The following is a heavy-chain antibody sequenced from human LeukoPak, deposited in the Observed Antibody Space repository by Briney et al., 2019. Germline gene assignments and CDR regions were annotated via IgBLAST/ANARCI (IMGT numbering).Heavy chain of an antibody. CDR3: AKDKMAYSTSSWDY. CDR2: ISYDGGTK. V-gene: IGHV3-30*18. Sequence: PGRSLRLSCAASGFAFSNYAMQWVRQAPGKGLEWVAVISYDGGTKYYADSVKGRFTISRDNSKNTLYLQMDSLRAEDTAVYYCAKDKMAYSTSSWDYWGQGTLVTVSS. D-gene: IGHD6-6*01. CDR1: GFAFSNYA. J-gene: IGHJ4*02.